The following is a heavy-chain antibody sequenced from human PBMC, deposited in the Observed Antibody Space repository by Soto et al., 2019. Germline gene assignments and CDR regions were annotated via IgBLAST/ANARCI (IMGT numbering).Heavy chain of an antibody. J-gene: IGHJ5*02. Sequence: ETLSLTCAVYGGSFSGYYWSWIRQPPGKGLEWIGEINHSGSTNYNPSLKSRVTISVDTSKNQFSLKLSSVTAADTAVYYCARGLFDPWGQGTLVTVSS. CDR2: INHSGST. CDR1: GGSFSGYY. CDR3: ARGLFDP. V-gene: IGHV4-34*01.